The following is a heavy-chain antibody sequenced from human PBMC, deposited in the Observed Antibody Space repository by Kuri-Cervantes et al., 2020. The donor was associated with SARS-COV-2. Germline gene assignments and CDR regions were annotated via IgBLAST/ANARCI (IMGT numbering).Heavy chain of an antibody. CDR1: GFTFSSYAM. Sequence: ESLKISCAASGFTFSSYAMSWVRQAPGKGLEWIGEIYHSGSTNYNPSLKSRVTISVDKSKNQFSLKLSSVTAADTAVYYCARVRDIVLMVYAIRGWFDPWGQGTLVTVSS. J-gene: IGHJ5*02. D-gene: IGHD2-8*01. CDR3: ARVRDIVLMVYAIRGWFDP. CDR2: IYHSGST. V-gene: IGHV4/OR15-8*01.